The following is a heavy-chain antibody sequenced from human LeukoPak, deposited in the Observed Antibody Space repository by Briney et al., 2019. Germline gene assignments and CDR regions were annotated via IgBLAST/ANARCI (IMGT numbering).Heavy chain of an antibody. Sequence: SETLSLTCTVSGGSIRDNNYYWGWIRQPPGKGLEWIGGIFHSGRTFYNPSLRSRVSMSVDTSKKQIALTVSPVTAADTAVYYCARLLSYDILTDNYYKYYMDVWGKGATVTVSS. CDR1: GGSIRDNNYY. D-gene: IGHD3-9*01. J-gene: IGHJ6*03. CDR3: ARLLSYDILTDNYYKYYMDV. V-gene: IGHV4-39*01. CDR2: IFHSGRT.